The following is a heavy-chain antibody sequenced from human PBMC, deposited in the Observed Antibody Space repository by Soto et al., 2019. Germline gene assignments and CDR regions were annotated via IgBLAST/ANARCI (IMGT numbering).Heavy chain of an antibody. Sequence: GGSLRLSCAASGFTFSSYGMHWVRQAPGKGLEWVAVISYDGSKKYYADSVKGRFTISRDNSKNTLYLQMNSLRAEDTAVYYYAKFRGYRYGYHHEEYYRMPVWAQGPTVTVPS. D-gene: IGHD5-18*01. CDR1: GFTFSSYG. J-gene: IGHJ6*02. CDR2: ISYDGSKK. CDR3: AKFRGYRYGYHHEEYYRMPV. V-gene: IGHV3-30*18.